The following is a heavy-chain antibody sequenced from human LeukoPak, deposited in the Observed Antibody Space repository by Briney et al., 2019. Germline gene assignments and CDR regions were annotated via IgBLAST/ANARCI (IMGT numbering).Heavy chain of an antibody. J-gene: IGHJ4*02. CDR2: IYYSGST. CDR3: ARAPIVVVIFDY. Sequence: SSETLSLTCTVSGGSISSGGYYWSWIRQHPGKGLEWIGYIYYSGSTYYNPSLKSRVTISVDTSKNQFSLKLSSVTAADTAVYYCARAPIVVVIFDYWGQGTLVTVSS. CDR1: GGSISSGGYY. V-gene: IGHV4-31*03. D-gene: IGHD3-22*01.